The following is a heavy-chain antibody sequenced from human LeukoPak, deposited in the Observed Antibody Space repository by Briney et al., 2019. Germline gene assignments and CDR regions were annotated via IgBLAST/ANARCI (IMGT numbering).Heavy chain of an antibody. D-gene: IGHD1-26*01. CDR2: FDPEDGET. CDR1: GYTLTELS. Sequence: GSVKVSCKVSGYTLTELSMHWVRQAPGKGLEWMGGFDPEDGETIYAQKFQGRVTMTEDTSTDTAYMELSSLRSEDTAVYYCATSLVGATRYSRGLDYWGQGTLVTVSS. J-gene: IGHJ4*02. V-gene: IGHV1-24*01. CDR3: ATSLVGATRYSRGLDY.